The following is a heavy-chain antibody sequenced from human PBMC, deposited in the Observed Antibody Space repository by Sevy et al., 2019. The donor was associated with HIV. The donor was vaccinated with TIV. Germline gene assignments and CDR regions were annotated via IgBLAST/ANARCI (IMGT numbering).Heavy chain of an antibody. CDR2: LSFGCGRI. Sequence: GGSLRLSCVASGFNFNIYSMSWVRQAPGKGLEWVSTLSFGCGRINHADSVQGRFTMSRDDFKKTVYLEMNSLRAEDTAVYYCAREGCTRPQDHWGQGTLVTVSS. D-gene: IGHD2-8*01. CDR1: GFNFNIYS. J-gene: IGHJ4*02. CDR3: AREGCTRPQDH. V-gene: IGHV3-23*01.